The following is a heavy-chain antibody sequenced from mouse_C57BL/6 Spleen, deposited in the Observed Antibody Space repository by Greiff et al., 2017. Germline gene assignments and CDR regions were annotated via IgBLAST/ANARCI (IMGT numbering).Heavy chain of an antibody. Sequence: VQLQQPGAELVKPGASVKLSCKASGYTFTSYWMHWVKQRPGQGLEWIGMIHPNSGSTNYNEKFKSKATLTVDKSSSTAYKQLSSLTAEDSAVFYYARSWCDYSNYCFDYWGQGTTLTVSS. CDR3: ARSWCDYSNYCFDY. J-gene: IGHJ2*01. CDR1: GYTFTSYW. D-gene: IGHD2-5*01. CDR2: IHPNSGST. V-gene: IGHV1-64*01.